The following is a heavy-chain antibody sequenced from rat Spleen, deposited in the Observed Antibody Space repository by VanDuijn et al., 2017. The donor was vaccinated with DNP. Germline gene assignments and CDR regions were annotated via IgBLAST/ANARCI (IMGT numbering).Heavy chain of an antibody. CDR1: GFSLSDYY. CDR3: ARHVLPLRVWDY. CDR2: ISSDGGRN. D-gene: IGHD1-4*01. V-gene: IGHV5-22*01. Sequence: EVQLVESGGGLVQPGRSLKLSCAASGFSLSDYYMAWVRQAPTKGLEWVAYISSDGGRNYNGDSVKGRFTISRDNAKSTLYLQMNSLRSEDMATYYCARHVLPLRVWDYWGQGVMVTVSS. J-gene: IGHJ2*01.